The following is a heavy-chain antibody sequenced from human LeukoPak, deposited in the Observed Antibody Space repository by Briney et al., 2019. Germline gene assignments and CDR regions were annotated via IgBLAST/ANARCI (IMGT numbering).Heavy chain of an antibody. D-gene: IGHD4-17*01. J-gene: IGHJ4*02. Sequence: GGSLRLSCAASGFSFSSYGMHWVRQAPGKGLEWVAVISYDGSNKYYADSVRGRFTISRDNSKNTLYLQMNSLRAEDTAVYYCAKDLGLTTFHYWGQGTLVTVS. CDR3: AKDLGLTTFHY. V-gene: IGHV3-30*18. CDR1: GFSFSSYG. CDR2: ISYDGSNK.